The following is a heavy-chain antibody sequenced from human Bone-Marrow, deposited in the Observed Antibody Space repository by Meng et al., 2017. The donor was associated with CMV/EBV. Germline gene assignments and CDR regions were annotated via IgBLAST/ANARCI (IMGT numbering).Heavy chain of an antibody. Sequence: GESLKISCAASGFTFSSYWMSWVRQAPGKGLEWVAIISYDGINKFYADSVKGRFTISRDNSKNTLYLQMSSLRTEDTAVFYCARQESSPSPKGMDVWGQGTTVTVSS. CDR3: ARQESSPSPKGMDV. V-gene: IGHV3-30*03. CDR2: ISYDGINK. J-gene: IGHJ6*02. CDR1: GFTFSSYW. D-gene: IGHD2-2*01.